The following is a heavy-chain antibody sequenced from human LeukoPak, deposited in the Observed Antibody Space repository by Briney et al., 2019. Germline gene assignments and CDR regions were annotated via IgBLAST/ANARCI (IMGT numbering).Heavy chain of an antibody. J-gene: IGHJ5*02. Sequence: SETLSLTCAVYGGSFSDYYWSWIRQPPGKGLEWIGEINHSGSTNYNPSLKSRVTISVDTSKNQFSLKLSSVTAADTAVYYCARRAIFGVVIISYNWFDPWGQGTLVTVSS. CDR2: INHSGST. V-gene: IGHV4-34*01. CDR1: GGSFSDYY. CDR3: ARRAIFGVVIISYNWFDP. D-gene: IGHD3-3*01.